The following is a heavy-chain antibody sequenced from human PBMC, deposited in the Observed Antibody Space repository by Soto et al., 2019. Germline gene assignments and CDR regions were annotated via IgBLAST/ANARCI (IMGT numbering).Heavy chain of an antibody. J-gene: IGHJ6*02. CDR1: GGSMSSYY. CDR2: IYYSGST. V-gene: IGHV4-59*01. Sequence: SETLSLTCTVSGGSMSSYYWSWIRQPPGKGLEWIGYIYYSGSTNYNPSLKSRVTMSVDTPKNQFSLKLSSVTAADTAVYYCARRGYGPGFPYYYGMDVWGQGTTVTSP. CDR3: ARRGYGPGFPYYYGMDV. D-gene: IGHD3-10*01.